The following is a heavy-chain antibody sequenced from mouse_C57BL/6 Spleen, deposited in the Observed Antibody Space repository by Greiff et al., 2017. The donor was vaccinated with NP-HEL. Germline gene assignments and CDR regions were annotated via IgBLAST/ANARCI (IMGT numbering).Heavy chain of an antibody. CDR3: ASSIGHPSHSDF. D-gene: IGHD6-1*01. J-gene: IGHJ2*01. V-gene: IGHV1-52*01. CDR2: IDTSDSET. Sequence: QVQLQQPGAELVRPGSSVKLSCKASGYTFTSYWMHWVKQRPIQGLEWIGNIDTSDSETHYNKKFKDKATLTVDKSSSTAYMQLSSLTSEHSAVFYSASSIGHPSHSDFWGQGTTLTVSA. CDR1: GYTFTSYW.